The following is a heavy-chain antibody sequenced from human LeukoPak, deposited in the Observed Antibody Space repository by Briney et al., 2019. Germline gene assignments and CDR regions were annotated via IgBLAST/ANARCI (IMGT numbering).Heavy chain of an antibody. V-gene: IGHV7-4-1*02. CDR3: ARSLNDLWFGEPVAPFDY. Sequence: APVKVSCKASGYIFTSYAMHWVRQAPGQRLEWMGWINTNTGNPTYAQGFTGRFVFSLDTSVSTAYLQISSLKAEDTAVYYCARSLNDLWFGEPVAPFDYWGQGTLVTVSS. D-gene: IGHD3-10*01. CDR1: GYIFTSYA. J-gene: IGHJ4*02. CDR2: INTNTGNP.